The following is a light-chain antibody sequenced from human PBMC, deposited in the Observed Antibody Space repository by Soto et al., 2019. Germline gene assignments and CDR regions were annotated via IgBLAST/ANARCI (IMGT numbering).Light chain of an antibody. J-gene: IGLJ2*01. CDR2: EVS. Sequence: QSALTQPASVSGSLGQSITISCTGTSSDIGAYNYVSWYHQHPGKAPQLIIYEVSYRPSGVSNRFSASKSANTASLTISGLQAEDEADYYCNSFASSNSLIFGGGTKLTVL. V-gene: IGLV2-14*01. CDR3: NSFASSNSLI. CDR1: SSDIGAYNY.